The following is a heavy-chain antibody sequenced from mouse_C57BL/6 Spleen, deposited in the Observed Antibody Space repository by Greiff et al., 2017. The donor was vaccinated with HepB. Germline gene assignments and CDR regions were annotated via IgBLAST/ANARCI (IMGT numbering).Heavy chain of an antibody. V-gene: IGHV1-19*01. D-gene: IGHD2-10*02. Sequence: VQLQQSGPVLVKPGASVKMSCKASGYTFTDYYMNWVKQSHGKSLEWIGVINPYNGGTSYNQKFKGKATLTVDKSSSTAYMELNSLTSEDSAVYYCARGGYGILDYWGQGTTLTVSS. CDR3: ARGGYGILDY. J-gene: IGHJ2*01. CDR1: GYTFTDYY. CDR2: INPYNGGT.